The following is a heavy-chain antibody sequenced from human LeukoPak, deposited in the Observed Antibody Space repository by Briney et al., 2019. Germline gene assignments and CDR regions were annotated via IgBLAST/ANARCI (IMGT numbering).Heavy chain of an antibody. CDR2: MNPNSGNT. Sequence: GASVKVSCKASGYTFTSYDINWVRQATGQGLEWMGWMNPNSGNTGYAQKFQDRVTVTRNTSISTAYMELSSLRSEDTAVYYCAIRYGSGEKYYYYYYMDVWGKGTTVTVSS. J-gene: IGHJ6*03. D-gene: IGHD3-10*01. CDR1: GYTFTSYD. V-gene: IGHV1-8*01. CDR3: AIRYGSGEKYYYYYYMDV.